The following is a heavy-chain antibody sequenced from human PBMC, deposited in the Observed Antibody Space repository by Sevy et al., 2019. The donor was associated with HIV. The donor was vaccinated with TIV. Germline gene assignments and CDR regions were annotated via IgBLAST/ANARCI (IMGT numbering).Heavy chain of an antibody. CDR2: IKSKTDGGTT. CDR1: GFTFSNAW. V-gene: IGHV3-15*01. CDR3: TTVSSGYYYSSDY. J-gene: IGHJ4*02. Sequence: GGSLRLSCAASGFTFSNAWMSWVRQAPGKGLEWVGRIKSKTDGGTTDYAAPVKGRFTISRDDSKNMLYLQMNSLKTEDTAVYYCTTVSSGYYYSSDYWGQGTLVTVSS. D-gene: IGHD3-22*01.